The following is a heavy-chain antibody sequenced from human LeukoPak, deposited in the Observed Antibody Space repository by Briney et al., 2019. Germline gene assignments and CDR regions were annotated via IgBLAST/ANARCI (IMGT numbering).Heavy chain of an antibody. J-gene: IGHJ5*02. CDR3: ARDPGGYSGYDSNWFDP. V-gene: IGHV1-2*06. CDR2: SNPDNVGT. D-gene: IGHD5-12*01. Sequence: ASVKVSCKASGYSFTAHYMHWIRQAPGQGLEWMGQSNPDNVGTKYAPKFQGRVTMTRDTSIATAYMELSSLRSEDTAVYYCARDPGGYSGYDSNWFDPWGQGTLVTVSS. CDR1: GYSFTAHY.